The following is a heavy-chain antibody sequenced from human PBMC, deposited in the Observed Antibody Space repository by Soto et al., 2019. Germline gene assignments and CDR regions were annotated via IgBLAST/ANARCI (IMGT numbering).Heavy chain of an antibody. J-gene: IGHJ5*02. CDR3: ARSTNVIAARPAVWFDP. Sequence: SVKVSCKTSGGTFSSYAISWVRQAPGQGLEWMGGIIPIFGTANYAQKFQGRVTITADESTSTAYMELSSLRSEDTAVYYCARSTNVIAARPAVWFDPWGQGTLVTVSS. CDR1: GGTFSSYA. D-gene: IGHD6-6*01. CDR2: IIPIFGTA. V-gene: IGHV1-69*13.